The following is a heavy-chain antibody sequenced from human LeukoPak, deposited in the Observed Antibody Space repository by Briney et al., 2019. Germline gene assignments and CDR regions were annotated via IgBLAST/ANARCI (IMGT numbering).Heavy chain of an antibody. CDR1: RFTPTIAT. J-gene: IGHJ5*01. CDR3: VRDRGFGSGGPCWFDY. CDR2: ISYDGSNK. Sequence: GGSLRLSCVPPRFTPTIATTRGGCQAPGKGLEWVAVISYDGSNKYYADSVKGRFTISRYNSKNTLYLQMNSLRAEDSAVYYCVRDRGFGSGGPCWFDYWGQGTLVTVSS. D-gene: IGHD3-10*01. V-gene: IGHV3-30*04.